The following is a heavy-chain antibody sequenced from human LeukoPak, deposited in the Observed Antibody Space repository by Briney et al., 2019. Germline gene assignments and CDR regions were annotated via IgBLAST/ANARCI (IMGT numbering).Heavy chain of an antibody. CDR2: ISFDGSNK. J-gene: IGHJ4*02. D-gene: IGHD3-16*02. V-gene: IGHV3-30*18. Sequence: GGSLRLFCAASGFTFSSYEMNWVRQAPGKGLEGVAFISFDGSNKFYADSVKGRFTISRDNSKNTLYLQMNRLRAGDTAVYYFAKHDYVWGAYRLGYLENWGQGTLVTVSS. CDR3: AKHDYVWGAYRLGYLEN. CDR1: GFTFSSYE.